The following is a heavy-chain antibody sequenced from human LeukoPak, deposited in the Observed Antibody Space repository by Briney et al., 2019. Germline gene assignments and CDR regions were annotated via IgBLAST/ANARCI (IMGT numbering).Heavy chain of an antibody. J-gene: IGHJ4*02. CDR3: ARSQGYPLFHVDY. V-gene: IGHV3-11*01. Sequence: GGSLRLSCAASGFTFSDYYMSWIRQAPGKGLEWVSYISRGGNTIYYANSVKGRFTISRDNAKNSLYLQMNSLRAEDTAVYYCARSQGYPLFHVDYWGQGTLVTVSS. CDR1: GFTFSDYY. CDR2: ISRGGNTI. D-gene: IGHD5-12*01.